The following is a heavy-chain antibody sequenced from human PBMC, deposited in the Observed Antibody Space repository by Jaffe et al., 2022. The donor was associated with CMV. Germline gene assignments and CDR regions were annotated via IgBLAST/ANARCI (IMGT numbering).Heavy chain of an antibody. J-gene: IGHJ6*02. CDR2: IYPGDSDT. CDR3: ARPRRELQSGDYYYGMDV. CDR1: GYSFTSYW. D-gene: IGHD1-7*01. V-gene: IGHV5-51*01. Sequence: EVQLVQSGAEVKKPGESLKISCKGSGYSFTSYWIGWVRQMPGKGLEWMGIIYPGDSDTRYSPSFQGQVTISADKSISTAYLQWSSLKASDTAMYYCARPRRELQSGDYYYGMDVWGQGTTVTVSS.